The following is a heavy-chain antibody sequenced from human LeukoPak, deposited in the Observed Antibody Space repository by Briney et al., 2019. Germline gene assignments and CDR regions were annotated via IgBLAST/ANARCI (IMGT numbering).Heavy chain of an antibody. CDR1: GGTFISYA. CDR3: ARAERATIPYYGMDV. CDR2: IIPIFGTA. D-gene: IGHD5-12*01. V-gene: IGHV1-69*06. J-gene: IGHJ6*04. Sequence: SVKVSCKASGGTFISYAISWVRQAPGQGLEWMGGIIPIFGTANYVQKFQGRVTITADKSTSTAYMELSSLRSEDTAVYYCARAERATIPYYGMDVWRKGTTVTVSS.